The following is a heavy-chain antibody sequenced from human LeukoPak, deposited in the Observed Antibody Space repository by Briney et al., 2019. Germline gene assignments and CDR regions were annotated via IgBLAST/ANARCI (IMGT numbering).Heavy chain of an antibody. J-gene: IGHJ4*02. CDR3: ARTTTFAPHFDY. CDR1: GFTVSSNY. D-gene: IGHD1-1*01. V-gene: IGHV3-66*01. Sequence: GGSLRLSCAASGFTVSSNYMSWVRQAPGKGLKWVSVIHSGGTTYYADSVKGRFTISRDNSKNTLYLQMNSLRAEDTAVYYCARTTTFAPHFDYWGQGALVTVSS. CDR2: IHSGGTT.